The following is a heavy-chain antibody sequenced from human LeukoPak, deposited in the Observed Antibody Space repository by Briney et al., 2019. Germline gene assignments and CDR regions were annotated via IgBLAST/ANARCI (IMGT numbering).Heavy chain of an antibody. J-gene: IGHJ3*02. CDR2: ISSSGSSI. D-gene: IGHD2-15*01. V-gene: IGHV3-21*01. CDR1: GFTFSSYS. CDR3: ARELSGDGYCSGGTCSYDGFDI. Sequence: GGSLRLSCAASGFTFSSYSLNWVRQPPGKGLEWVSSISSSGSSIYYPALVKGRFTIARDNAKNSLYLQMNSLRAEDTAVDYCARELSGDGYCSGGTCSYDGFDIWGQGTMVTVSS.